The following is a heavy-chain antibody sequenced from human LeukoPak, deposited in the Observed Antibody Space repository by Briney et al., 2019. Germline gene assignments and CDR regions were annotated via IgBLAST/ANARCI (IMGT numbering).Heavy chain of an antibody. CDR2: IYYSGST. D-gene: IGHD3-10*01. CDR3: AVGRHGSGSYYSFDY. J-gene: IGHJ4*02. Sequence: SETLSLTCTVSGGSISSYYWSWIRQPPGKGLEWIGYIYYSGSTNYNPSLKSRVTISVDTSKNQFSLKLSSVTAADTAVYYCAVGRHGSGSYYSFDYWGQGTLVTVSS. CDR1: GGSISSYY. V-gene: IGHV4-59*01.